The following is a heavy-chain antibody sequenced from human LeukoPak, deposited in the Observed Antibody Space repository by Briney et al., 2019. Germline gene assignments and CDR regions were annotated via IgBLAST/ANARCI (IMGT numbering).Heavy chain of an antibody. Sequence: GGSLRLSCAASGFTFDNYGMSWVRQAPGKGLEWVSGINWNGGSTGYADSVKGRFTISRDNAKNSLYLQMNSLRAEDTALHYCARVPYYYGSGNYYYYYYMDVWGKGTTVTVSS. CDR2: INWNGGST. J-gene: IGHJ6*03. V-gene: IGHV3-20*04. CDR3: ARVPYYYGSGNYYYYYYMDV. D-gene: IGHD3-10*01. CDR1: GFTFDNYG.